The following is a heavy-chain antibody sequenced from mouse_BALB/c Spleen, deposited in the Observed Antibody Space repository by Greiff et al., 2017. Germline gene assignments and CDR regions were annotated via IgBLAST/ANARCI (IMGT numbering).Heavy chain of an antibody. Sequence: QVQLQQSGAELARPGASVKLSCKASGYTFTDYYINWVKQRTGQGLEWIGEIYPGSGNTYYNEKFKGKATLTADKSSSTAYMQLSSLTSEDSAVYVCARQYGNSLYAMDYWGPGTSVTVSS. D-gene: IGHD2-10*02. V-gene: IGHV1-77*01. J-gene: IGHJ4*01. CDR3: ARQYGNSLYAMDY. CDR1: GYTFTDYY. CDR2: IYPGSGNT.